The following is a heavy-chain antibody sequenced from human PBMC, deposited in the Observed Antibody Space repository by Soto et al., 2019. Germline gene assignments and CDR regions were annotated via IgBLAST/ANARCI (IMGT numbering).Heavy chain of an antibody. Sequence: PWGSLRVSWVAIRLRLSSKEMNWIRQTPGKRLEWLAKISGSGSTRNYGDSVKGRFTISRDNVQRTLHLQMDSLRLEDTGVYYCARGGVYWGRGTLVTVSS. CDR1: RLRLSSKE. D-gene: IGHD2-8*01. J-gene: IGHJ1*01. CDR3: ARGGVY. V-gene: IGHV3-48*03. CDR2: ISGSGSTR.